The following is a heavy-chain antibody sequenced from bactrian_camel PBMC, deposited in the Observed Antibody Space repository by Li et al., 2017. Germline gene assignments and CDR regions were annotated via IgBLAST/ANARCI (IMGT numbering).Heavy chain of an antibody. D-gene: IGHD6*01. CDR3: AEGHGSRGEHCYSLNY. J-gene: IGHJ4*01. V-gene: IGHV3-3*01. Sequence: QVQLVESGGGSVQTGGSLRLSCVVSGHSRGSNCVGWYRLPPGRAPAERKGIAAIRRSGGETWYAGSVKGRFTISQDTVRYTVYLQMNTLQPEDTATYYCAEGHGSRGEHCYSLNYWDQGTQVTVS. CDR1: GHSRGSNC. CDR2: IRRSGGET.